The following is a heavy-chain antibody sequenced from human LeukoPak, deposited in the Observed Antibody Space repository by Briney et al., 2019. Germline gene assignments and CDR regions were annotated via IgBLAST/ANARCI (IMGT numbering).Heavy chain of an antibody. CDR3: ARDGHCGPGGPRHYYYYYMDV. CDR1: GYSISSGYY. Sequence: SETLSLTCAVSGYSISSGYYWGWIRQPPGKGLEWIGSIYHSGSTYYNPSLKSRVTISVDTSKNQFSLKLSSVTAADTAVYYCARDGHCGPGGPRHYYYYYMDVWGKGTTVTVSS. V-gene: IGHV4-38-2*02. D-gene: IGHD2-21*02. CDR2: IYHSGST. J-gene: IGHJ6*03.